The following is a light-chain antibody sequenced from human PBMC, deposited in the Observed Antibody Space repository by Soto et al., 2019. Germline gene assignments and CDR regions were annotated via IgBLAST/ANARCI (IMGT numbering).Light chain of an antibody. J-gene: IGLJ1*01. CDR1: SSNIGATSD. V-gene: IGLV1-40*01. CDR3: NSYTRNSLYV. Sequence: QSVLTQPPSVSGAPGQRVTISCTGSSSNIGATSDVHWYQQLPGAAPKLLIYGNNNRPSGVPARFSGSKSGTSASLAITGLQVEDEADYYCNSYTRNSLYVFGTGTKLTVL. CDR2: GNN.